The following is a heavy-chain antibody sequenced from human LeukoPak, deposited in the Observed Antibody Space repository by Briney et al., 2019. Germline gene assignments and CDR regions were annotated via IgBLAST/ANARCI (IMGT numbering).Heavy chain of an antibody. CDR3: ATWGLRDCSSTSCRDYYYYMDV. CDR1: GYTLTELS. Sequence: ASVKVSCKVSGYTLTELSMHWVRQAPGKGLEWMGGFDPEDGETIYAQKFQGRVTMTEDTSTDTAYMELSSLRSEDTAVYYCATWGLRDCSSTSCRDYYYYMDVWGKGTTVTVSS. J-gene: IGHJ6*03. V-gene: IGHV1-24*01. D-gene: IGHD2-2*01. CDR2: FDPEDGET.